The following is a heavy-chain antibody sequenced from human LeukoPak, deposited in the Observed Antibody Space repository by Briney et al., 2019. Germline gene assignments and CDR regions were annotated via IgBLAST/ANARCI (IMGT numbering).Heavy chain of an antibody. Sequence: GGSLRLSCAASGFTFDDYTMHWVRQAPGEGLEWVSLISWDGGSTYYADSVKGRFTISRDNSKNSLYLQMNSLRTEDTALYYCAKDSPPRWSSGWYYFDYWGQGTLVTVSS. J-gene: IGHJ4*02. CDR2: ISWDGGST. V-gene: IGHV3-43*01. CDR1: GFTFDDYT. D-gene: IGHD6-19*01. CDR3: AKDSPPRWSSGWYYFDY.